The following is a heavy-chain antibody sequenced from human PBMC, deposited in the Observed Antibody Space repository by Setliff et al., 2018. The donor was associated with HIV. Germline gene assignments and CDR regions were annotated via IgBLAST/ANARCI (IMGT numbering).Heavy chain of an antibody. D-gene: IGHD6-6*01. CDR1: GGTFSSYA. CDR2: IIPISGIT. V-gene: IGHV1-69*10. Sequence: SVKVSCKASGGTFSSYAFNWVRQAPGQGLEWMGGIIPISGITNYAQKFQGRVRFTADKSTSTAYMELSSLRSEDTAMYYCARDSVARRTLGYYYYMDVWGKGTTVIVSS. CDR3: ARDSVARRTLGYYYYMDV. J-gene: IGHJ6*03.